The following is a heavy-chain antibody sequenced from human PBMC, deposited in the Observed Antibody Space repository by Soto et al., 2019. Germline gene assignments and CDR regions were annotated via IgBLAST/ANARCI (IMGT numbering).Heavy chain of an antibody. CDR3: AREERGIAVADLFDY. J-gene: IGHJ4*02. Sequence: GGSLRLSCAASGFTFSSYWMHWVRQAPGKGLVWVSRINSDGSSTSYADSVKGRFTISRDNAKNTLYLQMNSLRAEDTAVYYCAREERGIAVADLFDYWGQGTLVTVSS. CDR2: INSDGSST. V-gene: IGHV3-74*01. D-gene: IGHD6-19*01. CDR1: GFTFSSYW.